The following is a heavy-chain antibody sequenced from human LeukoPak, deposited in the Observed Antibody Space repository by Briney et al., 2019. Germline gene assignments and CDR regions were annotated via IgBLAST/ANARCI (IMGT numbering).Heavy chain of an antibody. V-gene: IGHV3-23*01. J-gene: IGHJ4*02. CDR1: GFTFSSYA. CDR3: AKVALYSSGWSVDKYYFDY. Sequence: GGSLRLSCAASGFTFSSYAMSWVRQAPGKGLEWVSDISGSGGSTHYADSVKGRFTIPRDNSKNTLYLQMNSRRAEDTAVYYCAKVALYSSGWSVDKYYFDYWGQGTLVTVSS. CDR2: ISGSGGST. D-gene: IGHD6-19*01.